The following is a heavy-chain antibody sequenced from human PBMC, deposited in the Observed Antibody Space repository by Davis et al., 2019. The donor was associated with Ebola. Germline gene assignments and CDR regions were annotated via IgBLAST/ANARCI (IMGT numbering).Heavy chain of an antibody. J-gene: IGHJ4*02. CDR3: ARRPPRQFSGYDHFDN. CDR1: DGSISSSHW. V-gene: IGHV4-4*02. CDR2: IYYSGST. D-gene: IGHD5-12*01. Sequence: PSETLSLTCAVSDGSISSSHWGNWVRQTPGTGLEWIGSIYYSGSTYYNPSLKSRVTMSVDTSNNQFSLRVNFVTAADTAVYYCARRPPRQFSGYDHFDNWGQGILVTVSS.